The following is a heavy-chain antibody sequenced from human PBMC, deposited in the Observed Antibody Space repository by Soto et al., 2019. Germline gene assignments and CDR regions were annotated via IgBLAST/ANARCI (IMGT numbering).Heavy chain of an antibody. CDR3: AKGGSDSYYYYGVDV. J-gene: IGHJ6*02. Sequence: QVQLVESGGGVVQPGRSLRLSCAASGITFSSYDMHWARQAPGKGLEWVAVISYDGSSEYYADSVKGRFTISRDNSNNTRYLQMNSLRPEDTAVYYCAKGGSDSYYYYGVDVWGLGTTVTVSS. D-gene: IGHD1-26*01. CDR1: GITFSSYD. CDR2: ISYDGSSE. V-gene: IGHV3-30*18.